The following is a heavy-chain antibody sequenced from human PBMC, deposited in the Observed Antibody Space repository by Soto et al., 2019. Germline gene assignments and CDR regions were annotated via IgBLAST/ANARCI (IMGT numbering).Heavy chain of an antibody. V-gene: IGHV4-59*08. Sequence: QVQLQESGPGLVKPSETLSLTCTVSGGSISNYYCSWIRQPPGKGLEWIAYIYYSGSTNYNPSLKSRFPISVDTSKNQFSLKLSSVTAADTAVYYCARYCSGGSCYLAPWGQGTLVTVSS. CDR1: GGSISNYY. CDR3: ARYCSGGSCYLAP. CDR2: IYYSGST. J-gene: IGHJ5*02. D-gene: IGHD2-15*01.